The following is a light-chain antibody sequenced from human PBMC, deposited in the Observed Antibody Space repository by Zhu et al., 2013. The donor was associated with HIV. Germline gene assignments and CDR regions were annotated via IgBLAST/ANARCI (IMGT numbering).Light chain of an antibody. Sequence: DIVMTQSPDSLAVSLGERATINCKSSQSVLYSSNNKNYLAWYQQNPGQPPKLLIYWASTRESGVPDRFSGSGSGTDFTLTISSLEPEDFAVYYCQQRSKWPPPTFGGGTKVEIK. V-gene: IGKV4-1*01. J-gene: IGKJ4*01. CDR3: QQRSKWPPPT. CDR1: QSVLYSSNNKNY. CDR2: WAS.